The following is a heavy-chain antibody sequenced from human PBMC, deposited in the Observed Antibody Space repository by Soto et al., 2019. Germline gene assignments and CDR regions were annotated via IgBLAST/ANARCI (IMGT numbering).Heavy chain of an antibody. D-gene: IGHD1-26*01. CDR1: GFVFSSYS. CDR2: IGDNGHFT. J-gene: IGHJ4*02. V-gene: IGHV3-23*01. CDR3: ASGLLVGPTTFVFNY. Sequence: PGGSLRLSCAASGFVFSSYSMHWVRQVQGKGLEWVSVIGDNGHFTNYAGSVRGRFTNSRDNSRNTLYLQMNNLRAEGTAIYFCASGLLVGPTTFVFNYWGQGALVTVSS.